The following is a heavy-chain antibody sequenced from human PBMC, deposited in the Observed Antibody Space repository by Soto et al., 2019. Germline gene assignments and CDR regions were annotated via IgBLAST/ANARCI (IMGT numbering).Heavy chain of an antibody. J-gene: IGHJ5*02. V-gene: IGHV4-30-2*01. CDR3: XXXVXXXXGXWFDP. CDR2: ISQTGTT. CDR1: GGSXXXGNXXX. Sequence: QLQLQESGPGLVKPSETLSLTCAVSGGSXXXGNXXXWAWIRQPPGRGLEWIGSISQTGTTSYNPSLKSRVSVSLDKSKNQFSLRLSSVTAXXXAXXXXXXXVXXXXGXWFDPWGQGTLVTVSS.